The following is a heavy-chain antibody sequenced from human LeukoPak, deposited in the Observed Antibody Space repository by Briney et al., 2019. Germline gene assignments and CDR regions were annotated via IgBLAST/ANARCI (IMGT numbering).Heavy chain of an antibody. J-gene: IGHJ5*02. D-gene: IGHD2-2*01. Sequence: SQTLSLTCTVSGGSISSGSYYWSWIRQPAGKGLEWIGRIYTRGSTDYNPSLKSRVTISVDTSKNQFSLNLSSVTAADTAVYYCARDLYCSSTSCPSNNWFDPWGQGTLVTVSS. CDR1: GGSISSGSYY. CDR3: ARDLYCSSTSCPSNNWFDP. V-gene: IGHV4-61*02. CDR2: IYTRGST.